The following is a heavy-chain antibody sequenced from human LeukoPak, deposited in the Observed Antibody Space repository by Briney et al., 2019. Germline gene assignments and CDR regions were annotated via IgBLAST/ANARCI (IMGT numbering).Heavy chain of an antibody. V-gene: IGHV4-30-2*01. J-gene: IGHJ4*02. CDR3: AGMATHDKGLDY. D-gene: IGHD5-24*01. CDR2: IYHSGST. Sequence: PSQTLSLTCAVSGGSISSGGYSWSWIRQPPGMGLEWIGYIYHSGSTYYNPSLKSRVTISVDRSKNQFSLKLSSVTAADTAVYYCAGMATHDKGLDYWGQGTLVTVSS. CDR1: GGSISSGGYS.